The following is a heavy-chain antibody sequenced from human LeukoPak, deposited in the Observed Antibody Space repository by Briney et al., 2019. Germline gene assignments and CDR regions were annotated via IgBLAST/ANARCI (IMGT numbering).Heavy chain of an antibody. CDR1: GVSITSDTYY. D-gene: IGHD3-3*01. V-gene: IGHV4-30-2*01. CDR3: ARTRDFWSAYFDY. J-gene: IGHJ4*02. Sequence: SQTLSLTCAVSGVSITSDTYYWSWIRQPPGKGLEWIGYILHSGSTYHHPSLKSRGTILVDTSKNQFSLKLSSVTAADTAVYFCARTRDFWSAYFDYWGQGILVTVSS. CDR2: ILHSGST.